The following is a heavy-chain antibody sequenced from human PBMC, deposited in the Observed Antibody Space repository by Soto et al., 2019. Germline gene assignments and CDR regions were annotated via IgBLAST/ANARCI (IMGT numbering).Heavy chain of an antibody. CDR2: IYYSGST. Sequence: SETLSLTCTVSGGSISSGDYYWSWIRQPPGKGLEWIGYIYYSGSTYYNPSLKSRVTISVDTSKNQFSLKLSSVTAADTAVYYCARRRLKRNSSSWYWRDRTSVFDYWGQGTLVTVSS. J-gene: IGHJ4*02. CDR1: GGSISSGDYY. D-gene: IGHD6-13*01. V-gene: IGHV4-30-4*01. CDR3: ARRRLKRNSSSWYWRDRTSVFDY.